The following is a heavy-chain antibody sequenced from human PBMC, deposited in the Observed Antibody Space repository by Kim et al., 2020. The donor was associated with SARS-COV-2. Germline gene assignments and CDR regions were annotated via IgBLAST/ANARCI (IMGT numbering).Heavy chain of an antibody. V-gene: IGHV7-4-1*02. CDR3: ARELYSSGLDY. CDR1: EYTFTSYG. J-gene: IGHJ4*02. D-gene: IGHD6-19*01. CDR2: INTNTGNP. Sequence: ASVKVSCKASEYTFTSYGMNWVRQAPGQGLEWMGWINTNTGNPTYAQGFTGRSVLSLDTSVSTAYLQISSLKAEDTAVYYCARELYSSGLDYWGQGTLVTVSS.